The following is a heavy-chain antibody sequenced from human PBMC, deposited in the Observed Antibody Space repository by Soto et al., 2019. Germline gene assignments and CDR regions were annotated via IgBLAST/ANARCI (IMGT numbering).Heavy chain of an antibody. CDR1: GFSFSDYD. CDR3: AVRSGSYRNFDY. D-gene: IGHD1-26*01. V-gene: IGHV3-11*06. J-gene: IGHJ4*02. Sequence: QAQVVESGGALVKPGGSLRLSCSASGFSFSDYDMSWIRQSPGKGLEWVSSMTSISSYIDYADSVKGRFTISRDNAENSLYLQMNSLRAEDTAVYYCAVRSGSYRNFDYWGQGTLVTVSS. CDR2: MTSISSYI.